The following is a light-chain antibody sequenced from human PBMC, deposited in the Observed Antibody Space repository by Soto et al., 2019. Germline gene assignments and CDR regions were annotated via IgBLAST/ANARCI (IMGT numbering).Light chain of an antibody. V-gene: IGKV3-11*01. CDR3: QQCANWPPKWT. Sequence: EVVLIQSPATLSLSPGEIASLSCSAIQSVSTFLAWYQQKPGQAPRLLIYDASNRATGIPARFSGSGSGTDFTLTISSLEPEDFAVYYCQQCANWPPKWTFGQGTKVDI. J-gene: IGKJ1*01. CDR2: DAS. CDR1: QSVSTF.